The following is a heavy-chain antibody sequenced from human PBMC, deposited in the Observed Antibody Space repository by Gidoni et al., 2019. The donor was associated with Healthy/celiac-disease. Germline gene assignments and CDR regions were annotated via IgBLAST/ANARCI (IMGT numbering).Heavy chain of an antibody. CDR2: IYSGGST. D-gene: IGHD1-1*01. Sequence: EVQLVESGGGLVQPGGSLGLSCAASGFTVSSNYMSWVRQAPGKGLEWVSVIYSGGSTYYADSVKGRFTISRDNSKNTLYLQMNSLRAEDTAVYYCARGGGWKTILYYMDVWGKGTTVTVSS. CDR1: GFTVSSNY. CDR3: ARGGGWKTILYYMDV. V-gene: IGHV3-66*01. J-gene: IGHJ6*03.